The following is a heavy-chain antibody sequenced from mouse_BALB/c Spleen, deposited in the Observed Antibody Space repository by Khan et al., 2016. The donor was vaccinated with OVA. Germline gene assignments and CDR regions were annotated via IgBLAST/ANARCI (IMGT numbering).Heavy chain of an antibody. CDR3: AKDPPYYAMDS. Sequence: VQLKQSGPGLVAPSQSLSITCTVSGFSLTDYAVSWIRQPPGKGLEWLGVLWAGGSKYYNSALKSRLSISKDNSRSQVFLNMNSLQTDDTAMYYCAKDPPYYAMDSWGQGISVTVSS. J-gene: IGHJ4*01. V-gene: IGHV2-6-5*01. CDR2: LWAGGSK. CDR1: GFSLTDYA.